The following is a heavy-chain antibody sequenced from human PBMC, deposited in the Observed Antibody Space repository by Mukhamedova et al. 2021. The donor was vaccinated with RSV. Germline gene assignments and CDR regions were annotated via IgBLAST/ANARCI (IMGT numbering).Heavy chain of an antibody. V-gene: IGHV3-23*01. Sequence: SWVRQAPGKGLEWVSAISGSGGSTYYADSVKGRFTISRDNSKNTLYLQMNSLRAEDTAVYYCAQDRVTMVRGLSYYYYGMDVWGQG. CDR2: ISGSGGST. CDR3: AQDRVTMVRGLSYYYYGMDV. D-gene: IGHD3-10*01. J-gene: IGHJ6*02.